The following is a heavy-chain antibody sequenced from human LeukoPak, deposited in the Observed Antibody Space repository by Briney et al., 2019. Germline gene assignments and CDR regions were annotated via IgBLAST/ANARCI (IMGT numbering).Heavy chain of an antibody. CDR3: ASLRAPRYNWFDP. CDR2: LYYSGST. J-gene: IGHJ5*02. CDR1: GGSISNYY. Sequence: SATLSLTCTVSGGSISNYYWTWIRQPPGKGLEWIGYLYYSGSTNYNPSLKSRVTISVDTSKNQFSLKLSSVTAADTAVYYCASLRAPRYNWFDPWGQGTLVTVSS. V-gene: IGHV4-59*01.